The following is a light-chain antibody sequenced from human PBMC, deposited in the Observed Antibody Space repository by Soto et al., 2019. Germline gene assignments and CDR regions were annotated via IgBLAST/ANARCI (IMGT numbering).Light chain of an antibody. J-gene: IGLJ1*01. CDR3: SSYTSISTYV. V-gene: IGLV2-14*01. CDR2: EVS. Sequence: QSVLTQPASVSGSPGQSVTISCTGTSSDVGAYNYVSWYQHHPGKAPKLMIYEVSNRPSGVSNRFSGSKSGNTASLTISGLQAEDEADYYCSSYTSISTYVFGTGTKVTVL. CDR1: SSDVGAYNY.